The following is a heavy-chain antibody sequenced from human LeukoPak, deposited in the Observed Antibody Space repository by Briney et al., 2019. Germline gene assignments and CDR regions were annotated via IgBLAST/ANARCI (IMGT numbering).Heavy chain of an antibody. CDR1: VYTFTAYY. CDR3: ARVWGSKGTSVGWFDH. J-gene: IGHJ5*02. D-gene: IGHD3-16*01. CDR2: IDPISGGT. Sequence: ALLKASSKPSVYTFTAYYIHYLRRARAPGLEGMGWIDPISGGTNYGQKIKSRVTMTRDTSISTAYMELSRLRSADTAVYYCARVWGSKGTSVGWFDHWGQGTLVTVSS. V-gene: IGHV1-2*02.